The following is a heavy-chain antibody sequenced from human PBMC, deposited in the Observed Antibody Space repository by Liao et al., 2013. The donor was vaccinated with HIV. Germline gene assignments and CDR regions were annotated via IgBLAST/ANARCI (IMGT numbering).Heavy chain of an antibody. D-gene: IGHD3-10*01. J-gene: IGHJ4*02. V-gene: IGHV4-34*01. CDR1: GGPFRTSY. Sequence: QVELQQWGAGLVKPSETLSLTCAIYGGPFRTSYWTWIRQPPGKGLQWIGEITESGGTSYNPSLKSRVTLSIDMSKNQFSVRLRSVTAADTGVYYCARGLTVTSEGVFDSWGQGNLVIVSS. CDR2: ITESGGT. CDR3: ARGLTVTSEGVFDS.